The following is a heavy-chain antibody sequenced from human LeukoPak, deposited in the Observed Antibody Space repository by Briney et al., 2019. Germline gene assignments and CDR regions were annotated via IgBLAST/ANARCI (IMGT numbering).Heavy chain of an antibody. CDR3: ARVSYSSSWYLGYYYYMDV. V-gene: IGHV4-4*02. CDR2: IYHSGST. J-gene: IGHJ6*03. D-gene: IGHD6-13*01. Sequence: SETLSLTCAVSGGSISSSNWWSWVRQPPGKGLEWIGEIYHSGSTNYNPSLKSRVTISVDKSKNQFSLKLSSVTAADTAVYYCARVSYSSSWYLGYYYYMDVWGKGTTVAVSS. CDR1: GGSISSSNW.